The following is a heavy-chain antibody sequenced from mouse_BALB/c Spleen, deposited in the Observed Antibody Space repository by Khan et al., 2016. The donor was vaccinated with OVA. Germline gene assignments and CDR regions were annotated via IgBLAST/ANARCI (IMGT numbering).Heavy chain of an antibody. J-gene: IGHJ2*01. CDR3: ARTARIKY. CDR1: GYSITSGYG. CDR2: ISYSGST. V-gene: IGHV3-2*02. Sequence: EVKLEESGPGLVKPSQSLSLTCTVTGYSITSGYGWNWIRQFPGNKLEWMGYISYSGSTNYNPSLKNQISITRDTSKNKFFLQLNSVTTEDTATYYCARTARIKYWGQGTTLTVSS. D-gene: IGHD1-2*01.